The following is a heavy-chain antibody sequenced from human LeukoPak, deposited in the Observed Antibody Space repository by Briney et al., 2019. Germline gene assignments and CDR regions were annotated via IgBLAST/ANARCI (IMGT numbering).Heavy chain of an antibody. D-gene: IGHD3-16*01. CDR3: VRDRMITFGGNPDYMDV. CDR1: GGSISSYY. V-gene: IGHV4-59*01. J-gene: IGHJ6*03. Sequence: PSETLSLTCTVSGGSISSYYWSWIRQPPGKGLEWIGYIYYSGSTNYNPSLKSRVTISVDTSKNQFSLKLSSVTAAVTAVYYCVRDRMITFGGNPDYMDVWGKGTTVTVSS. CDR2: IYYSGST.